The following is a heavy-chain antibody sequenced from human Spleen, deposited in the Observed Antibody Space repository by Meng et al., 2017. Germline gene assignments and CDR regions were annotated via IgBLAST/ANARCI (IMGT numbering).Heavy chain of an antibody. CDR3: ARGPTTMAHDFDY. J-gene: IGHJ4*02. D-gene: IGHD4-11*01. CDR2: VFYRGGT. V-gene: IGHV4-59*01. CDR1: SGSMSPYY. Sequence: GSLRLSCTVSSGSMSPYYWSWIRQPPGKGLEWIGNVFYRGGTNYNPSLKSRVIISLDTSKNQFSLRLNSVTAADTAVYYCARGPTTMAHDFDYWGQGTLVTVSS.